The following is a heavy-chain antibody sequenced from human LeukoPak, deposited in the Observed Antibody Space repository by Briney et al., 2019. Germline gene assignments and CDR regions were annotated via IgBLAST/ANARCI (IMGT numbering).Heavy chain of an antibody. CDR3: ARRGINSVTKRAYDS. CDR2: VHHSANT. CDR1: GYSTTAGYY. J-gene: IGHJ4*02. V-gene: IGHV4-38-2*01. Sequence: SETLSLTCVVSGYSTTAGYYWDWIRQSPGKGLEWLGSVHHSANTFPNPSLKSRLTISVDTSKNQFSLRLGSVTAADTAIYFCARRGINSVTKRAYDSWGQGTLVTVSP. D-gene: IGHD4-17*01.